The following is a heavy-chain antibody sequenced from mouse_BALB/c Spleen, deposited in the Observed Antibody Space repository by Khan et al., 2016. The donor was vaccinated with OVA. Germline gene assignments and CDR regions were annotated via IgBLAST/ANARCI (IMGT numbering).Heavy chain of an antibody. J-gene: IGHJ3*01. CDR3: ARGVYYGNPFAY. CDR1: GYTFTSYW. D-gene: IGHD2-1*01. CDR2: INPSNGRT. Sequence: QVQLQQSGAELVKPGASVKLSCKASGYTFTSYWMHWVKQRPGQGLEWIGEINPSNGRTNYNEKFKSKATLTVDKSSSTAYMQLSSLTSEDSAVYYCARGVYYGNPFAYWGQGTLVTVSA. V-gene: IGHV1S81*02.